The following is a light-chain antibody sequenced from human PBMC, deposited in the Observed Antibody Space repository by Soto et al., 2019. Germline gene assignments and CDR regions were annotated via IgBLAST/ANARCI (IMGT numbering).Light chain of an antibody. V-gene: IGKV1-5*01. CDR3: KHYNSYSEA. J-gene: IGKJ1*01. Sequence: DIQMTQSPSTLSGSVGERVTITCRASQTISSWLAWYQQKPGKAPKLLIYDASTLTSGVPSRFCGGGSGREFTLTTISLQPDDFATDYCKHYNSYSEAFGQGTKVDIK. CDR2: DAS. CDR1: QTISSW.